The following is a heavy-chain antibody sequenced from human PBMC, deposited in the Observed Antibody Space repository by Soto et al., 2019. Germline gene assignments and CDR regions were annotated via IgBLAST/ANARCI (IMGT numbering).Heavy chain of an antibody. CDR3: AKEGFSSSWLDY. V-gene: IGHV4-39*02. D-gene: IGHD6-13*01. Sequence: SETLSLTCSVSGGSIGSSSYYFGWIRQPPGKGLEWIGSLYYTGTTYYNSSLKSRVTISADKSQNQFSLRLSSVTAADTAVYYCAKEGFSSSWLDYWGQGTLVTVSS. CDR2: LYYTGTT. J-gene: IGHJ4*02. CDR1: GGSIGSSSYY.